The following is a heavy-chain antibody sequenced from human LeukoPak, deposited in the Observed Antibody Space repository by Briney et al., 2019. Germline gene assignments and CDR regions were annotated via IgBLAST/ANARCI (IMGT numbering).Heavy chain of an antibody. V-gene: IGHV4-30-2*01. CDR2: IFHSGST. CDR1: GDSLSSGSYY. Sequence: SQTLSLTCTVSGDSLSSGSYYWTWIRQPPGKGLEWIGYIFHSGSTSYNPSFGSRLTMPVVRSRNQFSLRLTSVTVADTAVYYCAREAGYSSGFNYWGQGYLVTVSS. J-gene: IGHJ4*02. D-gene: IGHD6-19*01. CDR3: AREAGYSSGFNY.